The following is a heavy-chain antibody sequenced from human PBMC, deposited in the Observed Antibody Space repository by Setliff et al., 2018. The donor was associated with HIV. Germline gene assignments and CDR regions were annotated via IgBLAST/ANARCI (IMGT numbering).Heavy chain of an antibody. D-gene: IGHD3-3*01. J-gene: IGHJ6*02. CDR3: ATFPITIFGVVGVRDV. Sequence: GESLRLSCAASGVTFSSYAMSWVRQAPGKGLEWVSVISSSGGNTHYADSVKGRFTISRDNSKNTLYLQMNSLRAEDTAVYYCATFPITIFGVVGVRDVWGQGTTVTVSS. CDR2: ISSSGGNT. V-gene: IGHV3-23*01. CDR1: GVTFSSYA.